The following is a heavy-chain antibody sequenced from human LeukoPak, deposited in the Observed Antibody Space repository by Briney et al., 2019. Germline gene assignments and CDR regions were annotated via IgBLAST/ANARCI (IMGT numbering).Heavy chain of an antibody. V-gene: IGHV3-23*01. Sequence: GSLSLSCAASGFTFSSYAMSWVRQAPGKGLEWVSAISGSGGSTYYADSVKGRFTISRDNSKNTLYLQMNSLRAEDTAVYYCARYQLPGYYFDYWGQGTLVTVSS. D-gene: IGHD2-2*01. CDR3: ARYQLPGYYFDY. J-gene: IGHJ4*02. CDR1: GFTFSSYA. CDR2: ISGSGGST.